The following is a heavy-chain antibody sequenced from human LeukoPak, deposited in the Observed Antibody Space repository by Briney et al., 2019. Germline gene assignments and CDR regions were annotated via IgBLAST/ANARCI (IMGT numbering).Heavy chain of an antibody. CDR3: ARAGRHPRRYFDWFEDPVPFMDV. J-gene: IGHJ6*04. D-gene: IGHD3-9*01. CDR2: INPNSGGT. V-gene: IGHV1-2*02. Sequence: ASVKVSCKASGYTFTGYYMHWVRQAPGQGLEWMGWINPNSGGTNYAQKFQGRVTMTRDTSISTAYMELSRLRSDDTAVYYCARAGRHPRRYFDWFEDPVPFMDVWGKGTTVTVSS. CDR1: GYTFTGYY.